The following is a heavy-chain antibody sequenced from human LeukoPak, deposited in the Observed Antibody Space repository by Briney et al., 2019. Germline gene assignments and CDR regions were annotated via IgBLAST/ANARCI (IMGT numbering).Heavy chain of an antibody. CDR2: INHSGST. J-gene: IGHJ3*02. CDR3: ARARIYITMIVVVIHSAFDI. CDR1: GGSFSGYY. Sequence: SETLSLTCAVYGGSFSGYYWSWIRQPPGKGLEWIGEINHSGSTNYNPSLKSRVTISVDTSKNQFSLKLSSVTAADTAVYYCARARIYITMIVVVIHSAFDIWGQGTMVTVSS. V-gene: IGHV4-34*01. D-gene: IGHD3-22*01.